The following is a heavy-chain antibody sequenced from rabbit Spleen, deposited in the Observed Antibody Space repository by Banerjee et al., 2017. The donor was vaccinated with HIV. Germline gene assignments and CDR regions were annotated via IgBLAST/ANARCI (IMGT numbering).Heavy chain of an antibody. CDR3: ARDTGSSFSSYGMDL. D-gene: IGHD8-1*01. J-gene: IGHJ6*01. Sequence: QSLEESGGGLVQPEESLALTCKASGFSFSSSDYICWVRQAPGKGLEWISCIAGSSSGFTYSATWAKGRFTISKTSSTTVTLQMTSLTVADTATYFCARDTGSSFSSYGMDLWGPGTLVTVS. CDR2: IAGSSSGFT. V-gene: IGHV1S40*01. CDR1: GFSFSSSDY.